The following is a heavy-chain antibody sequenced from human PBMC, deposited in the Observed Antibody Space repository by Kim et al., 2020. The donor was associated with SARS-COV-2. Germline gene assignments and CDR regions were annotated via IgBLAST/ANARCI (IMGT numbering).Heavy chain of an antibody. CDR3: AGALETSSGWYTGPGY. CDR2: IIPIFGTA. CDR1: GGTFSSYA. J-gene: IGHJ4*02. D-gene: IGHD6-19*01. V-gene: IGHV1-69*13. Sequence: SVKVSCKASGGTFSSYAISWVRQAPGQGLEWMGGIIPIFGTANYAQKFQGRVTITADESTSTAYMELSSLRSEDTAEYYCAGALETSSGWYTGPGYWGQGTLVTVSS.